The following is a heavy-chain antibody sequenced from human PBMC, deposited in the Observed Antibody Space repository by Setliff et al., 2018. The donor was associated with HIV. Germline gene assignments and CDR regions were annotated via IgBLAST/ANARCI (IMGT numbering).Heavy chain of an antibody. V-gene: IGHV4-4*02. D-gene: IGHD3-10*01. Sequence: PSETLSLTCEVSGGSISSTKWWNWVRQPPGKGLEWIGEIYQSGTTNYNPSLKSRVTMSVDTSNNQFFLELSSVTAADTAVYYCARKSTLRYYYGSGSLDAFDIWGQGTKVTVSS. CDR1: GGSISSTKW. CDR3: ARKSTLRYYYGSGSLDAFDI. CDR2: IYQSGTT. J-gene: IGHJ3*02.